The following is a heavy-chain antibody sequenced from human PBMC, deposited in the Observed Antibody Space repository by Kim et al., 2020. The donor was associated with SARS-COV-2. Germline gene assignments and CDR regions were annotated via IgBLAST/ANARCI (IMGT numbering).Heavy chain of an antibody. CDR3: SWSGYYTNWFDP. D-gene: IGHD3-3*01. V-gene: IGHV3-49*03. CDR1: GFTFGDYA. J-gene: IGHJ5*02. CDR2: IRSKAYGGTT. Sequence: GGSLRLSCTASGFTFGDYAMSWFRQAPGKGLEWVGFIRSKAYGGTTEYAASVKGRFTISRDDSKSIAYLQMNSLKTEDTAVYYCSWSGYYTNWFDPWGQGTLVTVSS.